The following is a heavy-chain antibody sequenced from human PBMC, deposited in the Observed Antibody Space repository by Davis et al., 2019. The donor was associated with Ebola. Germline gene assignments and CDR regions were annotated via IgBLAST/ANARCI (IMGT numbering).Heavy chain of an antibody. D-gene: IGHD3-9*01. V-gene: IGHV1-2*02. Sequence: ASVKVSCKASGYTFTSYYMHWVRQAPGQGFEWMGWINPNSGGTNYAQKFQGRVTMTRDTSISTAYMELSRLRSDDTAVYYCARVSPLRYFEPVGWGQGTLVTVSS. CDR2: INPNSGGT. CDR3: ARVSPLRYFEPVG. CDR1: GYTFTSYY. J-gene: IGHJ4*02.